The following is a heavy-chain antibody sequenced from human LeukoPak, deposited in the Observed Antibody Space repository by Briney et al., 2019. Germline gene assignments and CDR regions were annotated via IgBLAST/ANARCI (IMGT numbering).Heavy chain of an antibody. CDR2: ISTYNGDT. CDR3: ARGRGSTSRH. V-gene: IGHV1-18*01. Sequence: GASVTVSCTASGYTFTNYGITWVRQAPAQGLELMGWISTYNGDTNYAQSLQGRVTMTTDTSTTTAYMELRNLSSDDTAVYYCARGRGSTSRHWDQGTQVTVSS. D-gene: IGHD5-12*01. CDR1: GYTFTNYG. J-gene: IGHJ4*02.